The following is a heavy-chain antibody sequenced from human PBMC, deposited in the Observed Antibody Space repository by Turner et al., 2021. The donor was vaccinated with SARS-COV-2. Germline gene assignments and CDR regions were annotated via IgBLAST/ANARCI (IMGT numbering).Heavy chain of an antibody. Sequence: LVEPGGGVVKPGGSLALSCGASGFTFSSYWMIWVRQAPGKGLEWVANRKQDGRKKYYVDSVKSRFTISRDNAKNSLYLQMNSLRAEDTAVYYCAREESGSVGAYGMDFWGQGTTVTVSS. CDR1: GFTFSSYW. CDR2: RKQDGRKK. CDR3: AREESGSVGAYGMDF. J-gene: IGHJ6*02. D-gene: IGHD2-15*01. V-gene: IGHV3-7*03.